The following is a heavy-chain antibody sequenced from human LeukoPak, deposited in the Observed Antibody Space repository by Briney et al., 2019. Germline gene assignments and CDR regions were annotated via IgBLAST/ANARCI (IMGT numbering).Heavy chain of an antibody. D-gene: IGHD4-17*01. CDR3: ARYYGDRFYFDY. V-gene: IGHV5-51*01. CDR2: VYPGDSDT. Sequence: EALKISCKGFGYSFTTYWIAWGRQMPGKSLGWMGIVYPGDSDTRYSPSFQGQVTISADKSISTAYLQWSSLKASDTAMFYCARYYGDRFYFDYWGQGTLVTVSS. J-gene: IGHJ4*02. CDR1: GYSFTTYW.